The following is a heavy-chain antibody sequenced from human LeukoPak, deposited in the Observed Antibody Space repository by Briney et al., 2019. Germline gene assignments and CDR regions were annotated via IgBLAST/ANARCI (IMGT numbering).Heavy chain of an antibody. CDR2: IYYSGST. D-gene: IGHD2-15*01. Sequence: SETLSLTCTVSGGSISSSSYYWGWIRQPPGKGLEWIGSIYYSGSTYYNPSLKSRVIVSVDKSENQFSLKLTSVTAADTAVYYCARVLVGGSYYFDYWGQGTLVTVSS. CDR1: GGSISSSSYY. CDR3: ARVLVGGSYYFDY. J-gene: IGHJ4*02. V-gene: IGHV4-39*07.